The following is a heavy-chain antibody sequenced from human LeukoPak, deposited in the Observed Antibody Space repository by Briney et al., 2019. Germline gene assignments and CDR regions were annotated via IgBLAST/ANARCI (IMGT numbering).Heavy chain of an antibody. V-gene: IGHV4-39*01. CDR2: IYYSGST. CDR3: DTMVRGVIR. D-gene: IGHD3-10*01. Sequence: PSETLSLTCTVSGGSISSSSYYWGWIRQPPGKGLEWIGSIYYSGSTYYNPSPKSRVTISVDTSKNQFSLKLSSVTAADTAVYYCDTMVRGVIRWGQGTLVTVSS. CDR1: GGSISSSSYY. J-gene: IGHJ4*02.